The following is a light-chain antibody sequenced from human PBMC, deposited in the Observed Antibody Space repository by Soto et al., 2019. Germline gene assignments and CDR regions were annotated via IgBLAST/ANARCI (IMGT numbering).Light chain of an antibody. CDR3: QQRSNWPRET. J-gene: IGKJ2*01. Sequence: EIGLTQSRATLSLSPGERATLSCRASQSVSNYLAWYQQKAGQAPRLLIYDASNRATGIPARFSGSGSGTDFTLTISRLEPEDFAVYYCQQRSNWPRETFGQGTKLEIK. CDR1: QSVSNY. V-gene: IGKV3-11*01. CDR2: DAS.